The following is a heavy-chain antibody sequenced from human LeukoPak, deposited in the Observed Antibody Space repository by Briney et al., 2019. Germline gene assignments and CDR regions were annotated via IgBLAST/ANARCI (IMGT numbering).Heavy chain of an antibody. J-gene: IGHJ6*03. CDR3: ARDFGSSGWHAGRDNYYYYDYMDV. D-gene: IGHD6-19*01. V-gene: IGHV4-61*02. Sequence: SETLSLTCTVSGGSISSGSYYWSWIRQPAGKGLEWIGRIYTSGSTNYNPSLKSRVTISVDTSKNQFSLKLSSVTAADTAVYYCARDFGSSGWHAGRDNYYYYDYMDVWGKGTTVTVSS. CDR1: GGSISSGSYY. CDR2: IYTSGST.